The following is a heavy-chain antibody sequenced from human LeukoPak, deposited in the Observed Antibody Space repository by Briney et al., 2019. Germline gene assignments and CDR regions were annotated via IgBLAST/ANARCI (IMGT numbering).Heavy chain of an antibody. V-gene: IGHV4-59*08. D-gene: IGHD6-19*01. CDR3: ARLKGYSSGWYPSYYFDY. J-gene: IGHJ4*02. CDR2: IYYSGST. Sequence: SETLSLTCTVSGDSISSYYWSWIRQPPGKGLEWIGYIYYSGSTNYNASLKSRVTISVDTSKNQFSLKLSSVTAADTAVYYCARLKGYSSGWYPSYYFDYWGQGTLVTVSS. CDR1: GDSISSYY.